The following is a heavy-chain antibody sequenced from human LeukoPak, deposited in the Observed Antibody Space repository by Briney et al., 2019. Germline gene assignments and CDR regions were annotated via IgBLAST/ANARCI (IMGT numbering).Heavy chain of an antibody. Sequence: PSETLSLTCTVSGGSINSYFWTWIRQPPGKGLEWIGSIYFGVSTYYTPSLKSRVTISIDTSRNQFSLKLTSVTAADTAVYYCARWGSTASNWFDPWGQGTLVTVSS. V-gene: IGHV4-39*01. CDR2: IYFGVST. D-gene: IGHD2/OR15-2a*01. CDR1: GGSINSYF. J-gene: IGHJ5*02. CDR3: ARWGSTASNWFDP.